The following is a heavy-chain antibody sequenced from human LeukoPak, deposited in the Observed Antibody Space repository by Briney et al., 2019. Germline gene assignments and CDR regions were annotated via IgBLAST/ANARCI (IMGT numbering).Heavy chain of an antibody. CDR3: ARGPRPVPGSRLRDS. Sequence: ASVKVSCKASGYTFTRYSMNWVRQATGQGLEWMGWMNPNSGDTGYAQKFLGRVSMTRNTSISTAYMELSGLKFEDTAVYYCARGPRPVPGSRLRDSWGQGTLVTVSS. V-gene: IGHV1-8*01. CDR1: GYTFTRYS. CDR2: MNPNSGDT. D-gene: IGHD3-10*01. J-gene: IGHJ4*02.